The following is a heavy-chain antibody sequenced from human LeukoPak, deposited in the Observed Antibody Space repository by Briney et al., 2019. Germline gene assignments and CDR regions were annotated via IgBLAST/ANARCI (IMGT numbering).Heavy chain of an antibody. V-gene: IGHV3-48*03. J-gene: IGHJ2*01. CDR2: ISGNGSNT. CDR1: GFAFSTFE. CDR3: ARRQRRFFDV. Sequence: GGSLRLSCAASGFAFSTFEMAWVRQAPGRGLEWISVISGNGSNTWVADSLRGRFTTSRDNSKNSQYLQISNVGAEDTAIYYCARRQRRFFDVWGRGILVTVSS. D-gene: IGHD1-1*01.